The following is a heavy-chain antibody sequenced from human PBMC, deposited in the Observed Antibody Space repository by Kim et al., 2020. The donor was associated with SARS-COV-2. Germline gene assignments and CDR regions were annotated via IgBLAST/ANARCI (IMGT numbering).Heavy chain of an antibody. CDR3: ARRIAAADPYFDY. J-gene: IGHJ4*02. V-gene: IGHV4-39*01. D-gene: IGHD6-13*01. Sequence: YNPSLKSRVTISVDTSKNQFSLKLSSVTAADTAVYYCARRIAAADPYFDYWGQGTLVTVSS.